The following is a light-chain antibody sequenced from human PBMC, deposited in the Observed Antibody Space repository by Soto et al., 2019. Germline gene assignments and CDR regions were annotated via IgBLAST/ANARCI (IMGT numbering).Light chain of an antibody. Sequence: DIQMTQSPSSLSASVGDGVTITCRTSQSIRSSLNWYQQKPGKAPNLLIYAASRLQSGVPSRFSGSGSETDFTLTISSLQPADFATYYCQQSYSTPFTFGPGTKVDIK. J-gene: IGKJ3*01. CDR3: QQSYSTPFT. CDR2: AAS. CDR1: QSIRSS. V-gene: IGKV1-39*01.